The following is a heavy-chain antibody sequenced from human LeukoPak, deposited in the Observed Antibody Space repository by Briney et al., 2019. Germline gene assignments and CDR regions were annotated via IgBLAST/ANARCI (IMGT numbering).Heavy chain of an antibody. V-gene: IGHV1-2*04. CDR1: GYTFTGYY. D-gene: IGHD4-17*01. CDR2: INPNSGGT. J-gene: IGHJ6*04. CDR3: ARDFGYGDYYYGMDV. Sequence: ASVKVSCKASGYTFTGYYMHWVRQAPGQGLEWMGWINPNSGGTNYAQKFQGWVTMTRDTSISTAYMELSRLRSDGTAVYYCARDFGYGDYYYGMDVWGKGTTVTVSS.